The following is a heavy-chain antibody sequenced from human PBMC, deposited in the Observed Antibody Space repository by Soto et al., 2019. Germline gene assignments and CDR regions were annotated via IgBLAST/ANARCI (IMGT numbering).Heavy chain of an antibody. D-gene: IGHD3-9*01. CDR2: IYYRGNT. J-gene: IGHJ4*02. CDR1: GDSINSDKYY. CDR3: ARLEGLATISYYFDF. Sequence: QLQESGPGLVKPSETLSLTCSVSGDSINSDKYYWGWIRQPPGKGLEWIGSIYYRGNTYYNPSLQNRVTRSLDKSKSQFSLRLNSVTAADSAVYFCARLEGLATISYYFDFWGQGAQVTVSS. V-gene: IGHV4-39*01.